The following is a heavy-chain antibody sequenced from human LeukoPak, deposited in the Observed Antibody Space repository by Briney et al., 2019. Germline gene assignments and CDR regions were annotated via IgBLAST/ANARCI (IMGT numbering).Heavy chain of an antibody. CDR3: ARRDLLTGTFDY. CDR1: GFTFSSYE. CDR2: ISSSGSTI. J-gene: IGHJ4*02. Sequence: GGSLRLSCAASGFTFSSYEMNWVRQAPGKGXXXVSYISSSGSTIYYADSVKGRFTISRDNAKNSLYLQMNSLRAEDTAVYYCARRDLLTGTFDYWGQGTLVTVSS. V-gene: IGHV3-48*03. D-gene: IGHD1-20*01.